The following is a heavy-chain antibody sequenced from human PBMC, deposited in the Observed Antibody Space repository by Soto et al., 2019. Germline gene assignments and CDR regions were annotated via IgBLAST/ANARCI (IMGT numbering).Heavy chain of an antibody. Sequence: GGSLRLSCAASGFTFSNHWMTWFRQAPGKGLEWVASVKQDGSEIYYGDSVKGRFTISRDNAKNSLFLQLNSLRAEDTAMYYCARDPGISSGWYHFAYWGQGTLVPVSS. CDR1: GFTFSNHW. CDR3: ARDPGISSGWYHFAY. V-gene: IGHV3-7*05. J-gene: IGHJ4*02. CDR2: VKQDGSEI. D-gene: IGHD6-19*01.